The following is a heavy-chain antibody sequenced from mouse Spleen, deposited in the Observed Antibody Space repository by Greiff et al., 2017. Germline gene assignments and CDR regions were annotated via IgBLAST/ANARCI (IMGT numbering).Heavy chain of an antibody. Sequence: VQLQQSGAELVRPGASVTLSCKASGYTFTDYEMHWVKQTPVHGLEWIGAIDPETGGTAYNQKFKGKAILTADKSSSTAYMELRSLTSEDSAVYYCTRDGRVFDYWGQGTTLTVSS. CDR3: TRDGRVFDY. J-gene: IGHJ2*01. D-gene: IGHD1-1*01. V-gene: IGHV1-15*01. CDR1: GYTFTDYE. CDR2: IDPETGGT.